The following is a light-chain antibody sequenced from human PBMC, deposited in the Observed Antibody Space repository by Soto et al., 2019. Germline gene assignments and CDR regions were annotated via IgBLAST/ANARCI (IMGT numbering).Light chain of an antibody. Sequence: DIQMTQSPSSLSASVGDRVTITCRASQSISSYLNWYQQKPGKAPKLLIYKASSLESGVPSRFSGSGSGTEFTLTISSLQPDDFATYYCQQYNSYPWTSGQGTKVDIK. CDR2: KAS. CDR3: QQYNSYPWT. J-gene: IGKJ1*01. CDR1: QSISSY. V-gene: IGKV1-5*03.